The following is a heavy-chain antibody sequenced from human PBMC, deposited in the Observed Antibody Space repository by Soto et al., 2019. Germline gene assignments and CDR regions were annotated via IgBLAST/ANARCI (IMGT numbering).Heavy chain of an antibody. V-gene: IGHV4-59*01. J-gene: IGHJ4*02. CDR1: GVSSTSFY. CDR2: IFDNGDV. Sequence: PPETLSLTCTVSGVSSTSFYWSWIRQSPGKGLEWIGYIFDNGDVKYNPSLMSRLTMSIDMSKNEFSLRLKSVTAADTAMYYCGRGWGSKWYYFDSWGEGTLVTVSS. D-gene: IGHD3-16*01. CDR3: GRGWGSKWYYFDS.